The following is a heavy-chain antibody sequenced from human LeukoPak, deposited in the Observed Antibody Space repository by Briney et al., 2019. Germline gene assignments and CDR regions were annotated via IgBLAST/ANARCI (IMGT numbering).Heavy chain of an antibody. CDR2: INYDGSST. J-gene: IGHJ4*02. CDR3: ARALVVTSGSLDH. V-gene: IGHV3-74*01. D-gene: IGHD3-10*01. CDR1: GFTFSSHW. Sequence: PGGSLRLSCAASGFTFSSHWMYWVRQPPGKGLVWASRINYDGSSTTYADSVKGRFTISRDNANNTLYLQMNSLRAEDTAVYYCARALVVTSGSLDHWDQGTLVTVSS.